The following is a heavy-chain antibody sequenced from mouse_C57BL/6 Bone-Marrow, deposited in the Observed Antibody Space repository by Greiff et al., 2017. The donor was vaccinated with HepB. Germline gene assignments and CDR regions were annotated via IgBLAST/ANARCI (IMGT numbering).Heavy chain of an antibody. D-gene: IGHD1-1*01. V-gene: IGHV5-17*01. CDR2: ISSGSSTI. J-gene: IGHJ2*01. Sequence: EVKVVESGGGLVKPGGSLKLSCAASGFTFSDYGMHWVRQAPEKGLEWVAYISSGSSTIYYADTVKGRFTISRDNAKNTLFLQMTSLRSEDTAMYYCARATTTVVAFDYWGQGTTLTVSS. CDR3: ARATTTVVAFDY. CDR1: GFTFSDYG.